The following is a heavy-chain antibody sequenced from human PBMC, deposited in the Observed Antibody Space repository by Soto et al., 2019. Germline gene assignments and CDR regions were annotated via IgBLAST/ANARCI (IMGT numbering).Heavy chain of an antibody. J-gene: IGHJ5*02. V-gene: IGHV4-30-2*01. CDR1: GGSISSCGYS. CDR3: ARGDYYGSGSYYTNWFDP. CDR2: IYHSGST. D-gene: IGHD3-10*01. Sequence: SETLSLTCAVSGGSISSCGYSWSWIRQPPGKGLEWIGYIYHSGSTYYNPSLKSRVTISVDRSKNQFSLKLSSVTAADTAVYYCARGDYYGSGSYYTNWFDPWGQGTLVTVSS.